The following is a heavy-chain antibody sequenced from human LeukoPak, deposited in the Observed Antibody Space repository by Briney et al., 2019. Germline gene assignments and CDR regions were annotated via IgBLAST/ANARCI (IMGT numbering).Heavy chain of an antibody. D-gene: IGHD2-2*01. Sequence: ASVKVSCKASGYTNTFTSYYMHWVRQAPGQGLEWMGIINPSGGSTSYALNFQDRVTMTRDTSTSTVYMELSSLRSEDTAMYYCARSRLGSTSWGSEGAFDIWGQGTMVTVSS. V-gene: IGHV1-46*01. J-gene: IGHJ3*02. CDR3: ARSRLGSTSWGSEGAFDI. CDR1: GYTNTFTSYY. CDR2: INPSGGST.